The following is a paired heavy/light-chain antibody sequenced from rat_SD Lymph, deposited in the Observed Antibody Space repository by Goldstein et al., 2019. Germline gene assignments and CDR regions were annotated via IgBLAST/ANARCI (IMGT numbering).Heavy chain of an antibody. CDR2: IWSGGNT. Sequence: QVQLKESGPGLVQSSQTLSLTCTVSGFSLTSKSVSWVRQPPGKGLEWMGAIWSGGNTDYNSALKSRLSISRDTSKSQVFLKMNSLQTEDTAIYFCTRYNSGYGFDYWGQGVMVTVSS. D-gene: IGHD4-3*01. J-gene: IGHJ2*01. CDR3: TRYNSGYGFDY. CDR1: GFSLTSKS. V-gene: IGHV2-1*01.
Light chain of an antibody. CDR1: QNINKY. CDR3: LQYDNLLT. V-gene: IGKV19S2*01. CDR2: YTS. Sequence: DIQMTQSPPSLSASLGDKVTITCQASQNINKYIAWYQQKPGKAPRQLIRYTSTLVSGTPSRFSGSGSGRDYSFSISNVESEDIASYYCLQYDNLLTFGSGTKLEIK. J-gene: IGKJ5*01.